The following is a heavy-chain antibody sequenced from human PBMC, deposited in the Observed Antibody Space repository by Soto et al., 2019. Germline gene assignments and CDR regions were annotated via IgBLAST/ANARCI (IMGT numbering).Heavy chain of an antibody. V-gene: IGHV1-2*02. CDR1: GYTFTGYY. J-gene: IGHJ4*02. CDR2: INPNSGGT. D-gene: IGHD2-15*01. Sequence: ASVKVSFKASGYTFTGYYMHWLRQAPGQGLEWMGWINPNSGGTNYAQRFQGRVTMTRDTSISTAYMELSRLRSDDTAVYYCARSYCSGGSCYSGPDYWGQGTLVTVSS. CDR3: ARSYCSGGSCYSGPDY.